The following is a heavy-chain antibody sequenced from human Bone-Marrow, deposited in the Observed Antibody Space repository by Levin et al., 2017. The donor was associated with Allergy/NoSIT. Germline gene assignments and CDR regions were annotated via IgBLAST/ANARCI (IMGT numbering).Heavy chain of an antibody. CDR1: GFSFNDVW. V-gene: IGHV3-15*01. D-gene: IGHD6-6*01. Sequence: TGGSLRLSCATAGFSFNDVWMSWVRQAPGKGLEWVGRIKGKRDRETTDYNVPVKGRFTISRDDSKSIFYLQMNGLKTEDTAVYFCTPDHGSSPFDFWGHGTLVTVSS. J-gene: IGHJ4*01. CDR2: IKGKRDRETT. CDR3: TPDHGSSPFDF.